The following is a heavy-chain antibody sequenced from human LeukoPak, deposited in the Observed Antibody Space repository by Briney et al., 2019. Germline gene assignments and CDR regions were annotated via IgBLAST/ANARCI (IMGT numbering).Heavy chain of an antibody. J-gene: IGHJ5*02. CDR1: GGSISSGSYY. D-gene: IGHD2-2*01. V-gene: IGHV4-61*02. CDR2: IYTSGST. CDR3: ARSRCSSTSCSRMFDP. Sequence: SETLSLTCTVSGGSISSGSYYWCWIRQPAGKGLEWIGRIYTSGSTNYNPSLKSRVTISVDTSKNQFSLKLSSVTAADTAVYYCARSRCSSTSCSRMFDPWGQGTLVTVSS.